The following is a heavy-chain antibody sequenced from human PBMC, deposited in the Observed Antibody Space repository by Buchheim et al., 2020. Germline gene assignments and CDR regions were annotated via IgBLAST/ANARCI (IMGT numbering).Heavy chain of an antibody. CDR1: GFTFSSYG. CDR2: ISYDGSNK. J-gene: IGHJ5*02. Sequence: QVQLVESGGGVVQPGRSLRLSCAASGFTFSSYGMHWVRQAPGKGLEWVAVISYDGSNKYYADSVKGRFTISRDNSKNTLYLQMNSLRAEDTAVYYCAKDSSNYYGSGSYYGWFDPWGQGTL. V-gene: IGHV3-30*18. CDR3: AKDSSNYYGSGSYYGWFDP. D-gene: IGHD3-10*01.